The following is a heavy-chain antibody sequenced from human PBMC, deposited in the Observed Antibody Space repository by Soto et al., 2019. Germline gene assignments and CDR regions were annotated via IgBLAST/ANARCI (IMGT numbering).Heavy chain of an antibody. D-gene: IGHD3-3*01. CDR2: IKQDGSEK. Sequence: PGGSLRLSCAASGFTLSSYWMSWVRQAPGKGLEWVANIKQDGSEKYYVDSVKGRFTISRDNAKNSLYLQMNSLRAEDTAVYYSARDPVLRFLEWLPHYGMDVWGQGTTVTVSS. J-gene: IGHJ6*02. V-gene: IGHV3-7*05. CDR3: ARDPVLRFLEWLPHYGMDV. CDR1: GFTLSSYW.